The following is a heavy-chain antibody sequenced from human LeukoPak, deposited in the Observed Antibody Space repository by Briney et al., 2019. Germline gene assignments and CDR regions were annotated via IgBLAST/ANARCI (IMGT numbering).Heavy chain of an antibody. Sequence: GGSLRLSCAASGFTFSSYNMNWVRQAPGKGLEWVSAIGDTGNTYHADSVKGRFTISRDSSKNTLFLQMNRLRPEDAAVYYCARAPVTTCRGAFCYPFDYWGLGTLVTVSS. CDR2: IGDTGNT. CDR1: GFTFSSYN. V-gene: IGHV3-23*01. J-gene: IGHJ4*02. D-gene: IGHD2-15*01. CDR3: ARAPVTTCRGAFCYPFDY.